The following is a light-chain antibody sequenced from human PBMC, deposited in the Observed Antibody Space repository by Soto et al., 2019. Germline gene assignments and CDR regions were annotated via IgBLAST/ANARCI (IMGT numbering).Light chain of an antibody. V-gene: IGLV2-23*02. CDR1: SSDVGSYNF. Sequence: QSALTQPASVSGSPGQSISISCTGTSSDVGSYNFVSWYQQHPGKAPKLIICEVSERPSGVSNRFSGSKSGSTASLTISGLQAEDEADYYCCSYAGSSTCVFGGGTKLTV. CDR3: CSYAGSSTCV. CDR2: EVS. J-gene: IGLJ3*02.